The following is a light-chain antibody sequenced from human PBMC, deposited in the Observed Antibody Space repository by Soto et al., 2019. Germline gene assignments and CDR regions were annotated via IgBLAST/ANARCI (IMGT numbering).Light chain of an antibody. J-gene: IGLJ3*02. Sequence: QSVLTQSPSASASLGASVKLTCTLSSGHSSYAIAWHQQQPEKGPRYLMKLNSDGSHSKGDGIPDRFSGSSSGAERYLTSSSLQSEDEADYYCQTWGAGIRWVFGGGTKLTVL. CDR2: LNSDGSH. CDR3: QTWGAGIRWV. CDR1: SGHSSYA. V-gene: IGLV4-69*01.